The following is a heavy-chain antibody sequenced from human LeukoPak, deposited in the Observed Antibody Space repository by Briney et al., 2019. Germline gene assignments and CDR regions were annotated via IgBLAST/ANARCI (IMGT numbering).Heavy chain of an antibody. J-gene: IGHJ4*02. Sequence: ASVTVSCKTSGYSFSGKFLHWLRQAPGHGLQYMGGIEPKSGVTVYAPNFRGRVTVTSHTSVSTGYLELRGLRYDDTAVYYCATENYYDGSGFSKAFDYWGQGTLVTVSS. D-gene: IGHD3-22*01. CDR3: ATENYYDGSGFSKAFDY. CDR2: IEPKSGVT. CDR1: GYSFSGKF. V-gene: IGHV1-2*02.